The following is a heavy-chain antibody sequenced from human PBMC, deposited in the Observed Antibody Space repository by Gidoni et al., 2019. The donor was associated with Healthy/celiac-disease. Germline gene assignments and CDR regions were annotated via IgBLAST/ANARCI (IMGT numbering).Heavy chain of an antibody. J-gene: IGHJ6*02. V-gene: IGHV3-7*01. CDR3: ARDKSLRFLEWTPAYYGMDV. CDR1: GFTFSSYG. CDR2: IKQDGSEK. D-gene: IGHD3-3*01. Sequence: EVQLVESGGGLVQPGGSLRLSCAASGFTFSSYGMSWVRQAPGKGLEWVANIKQDGSEKYYVDSVKGRFTISRDNAKNSLYLQMNSLRAEDTAVYYCARDKSLRFLEWTPAYYGMDVWGQGTTVTVSS.